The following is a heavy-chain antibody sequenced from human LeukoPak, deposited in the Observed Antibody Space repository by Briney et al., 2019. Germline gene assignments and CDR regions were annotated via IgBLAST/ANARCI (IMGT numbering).Heavy chain of an antibody. Sequence: PSETLSLTCTVSGGSISSGSYYWSWIRQPAGTGLEWIGRIYTSGSTNYNPSLKSRVTISVDTSKNQFSLKLSSVTAADTAVYYCARIIAAAAGGYYFDYWGQGTLVTVSS. CDR3: ARIIAAAAGGYYFDY. CDR2: IYTSGST. D-gene: IGHD6-13*01. CDR1: GGSISSGSYY. V-gene: IGHV4-61*02. J-gene: IGHJ4*02.